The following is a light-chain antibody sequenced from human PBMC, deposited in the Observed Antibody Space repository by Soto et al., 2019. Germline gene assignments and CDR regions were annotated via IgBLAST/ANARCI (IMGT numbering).Light chain of an antibody. CDR3: QQYGGSSTWR. V-gene: IGKV3-20*01. CDR2: GTS. CDR1: QSVSSSY. J-gene: IGKJ1*01. Sequence: EIVLTQSPGTLSLSPGERATLSCRASQSVSSSYLAWYQQKPGQAPRLLIYGTSSRATGIPDWFSRSGSRTVFSLTISRLEPDGFAVYYCQQYGGSSTWRFGQGNKVDIK.